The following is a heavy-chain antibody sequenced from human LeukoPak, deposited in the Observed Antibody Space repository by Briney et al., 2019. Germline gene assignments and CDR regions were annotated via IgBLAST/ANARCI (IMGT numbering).Heavy chain of an antibody. D-gene: IGHD4-17*01. CDR1: GFTFSNYN. Sequence: PGGSLRLSCAASGFTFSNYNMNWVRQAPGKGLEWVSSISYSSSYIYYADSVKGRFTISRDNAKNSLYLQMNSLRAEDTAVYCCARIAVTYTFDYWGQGTLVTVSS. CDR2: ISYSSSYI. V-gene: IGHV3-21*01. CDR3: ARIAVTYTFDY. J-gene: IGHJ4*02.